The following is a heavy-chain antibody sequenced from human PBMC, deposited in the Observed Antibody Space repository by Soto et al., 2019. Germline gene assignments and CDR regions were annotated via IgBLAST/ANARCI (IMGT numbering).Heavy chain of an antibody. J-gene: IGHJ2*01. D-gene: IGHD6-19*01. Sequence: EVQLLESGGGLVQPGGSLRLSCAASGFTFSSYAMSWVRQAPGKGLEWVSAISGSGGSTYYADSVKGRFTISRDNSKNTLYLQMNSLRAEDTAVYYCAKSPYIPTRAAEKKQWLVLWYFDLWGRGTLVTVSS. CDR1: GFTFSSYA. CDR2: ISGSGGST. CDR3: AKSPYIPTRAAEKKQWLVLWYFDL. V-gene: IGHV3-23*01.